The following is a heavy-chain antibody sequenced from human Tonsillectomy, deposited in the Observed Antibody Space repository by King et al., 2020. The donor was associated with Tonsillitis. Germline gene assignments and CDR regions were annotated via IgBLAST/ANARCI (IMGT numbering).Heavy chain of an antibody. CDR2: IHDNGGST. CDR1: GFTFSSYA. D-gene: IGHD7-27*01. CDR3: AKDSLGSNFDY. J-gene: IGHJ4*02. V-gene: IGHV3-23*01. Sequence: VQLQESGGGLVQPGGSLRLSCAASGFTFSSYAVSWVRQAPGKGLEWVSTIHDNGGSTHYAESLKGRFTISRDNSKNTLYLQMNSLRAEDTAVYYCAKDSLGSNFDYWGQGTLVTVSS.